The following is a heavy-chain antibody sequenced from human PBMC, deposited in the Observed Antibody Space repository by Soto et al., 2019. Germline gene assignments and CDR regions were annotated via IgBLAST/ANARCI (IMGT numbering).Heavy chain of an antibody. V-gene: IGHV1-69*06. CDR1: GGTFSSYA. Sequence: GASVNVSCKASGGTFSSYAISWVRQAPGQGLEWMGGIIPIFGTANYAQKFQGRVTITADKSTRTAYMELSSLRSEDTAVYYCARGFVGTRVRGVIITRWFDHWGQGLLVTVSS. D-gene: IGHD3-10*01. CDR3: ARGFVGTRVRGVIITRWFDH. CDR2: IIPIFGTA. J-gene: IGHJ5*02.